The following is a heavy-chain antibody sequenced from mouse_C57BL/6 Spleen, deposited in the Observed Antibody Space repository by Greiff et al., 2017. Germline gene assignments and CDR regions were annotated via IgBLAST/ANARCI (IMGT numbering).Heavy chain of an antibody. J-gene: IGHJ2*01. D-gene: IGHD3-2*02. Sequence: QVQLQQSGAELVKPGASVKISCKASGYAFSSYWMNWVKQRPGKGLEWIGQIYPGDGDTNYNGKFKGKATLTADKSSSTAYMQLSSLTSEDSAVYFCARRTAQPNYFDYWGQGTTLTVSS. V-gene: IGHV1-80*01. CDR3: ARRTAQPNYFDY. CDR1: GYAFSSYW. CDR2: IYPGDGDT.